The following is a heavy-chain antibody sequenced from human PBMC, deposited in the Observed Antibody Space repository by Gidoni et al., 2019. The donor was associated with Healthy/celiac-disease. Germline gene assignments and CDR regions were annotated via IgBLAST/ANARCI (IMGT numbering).Heavy chain of an antibody. D-gene: IGHD6-19*01. CDR1: GFTFSSYA. CDR3: AKGSDYHLAVAGLFDY. J-gene: IGHJ4*02. Sequence: EVQLLESGGGLVQPGGSLRLSCAASGFTFSSYAMSWVRQAPGKGLEWVSAISGSGGSTYYADSVKGRFTISRDNSKNTLYLQMNSLRAEDTAVYYCAKGSDYHLAVAGLFDYWGQGTLVTVSS. V-gene: IGHV3-23*01. CDR2: ISGSGGST.